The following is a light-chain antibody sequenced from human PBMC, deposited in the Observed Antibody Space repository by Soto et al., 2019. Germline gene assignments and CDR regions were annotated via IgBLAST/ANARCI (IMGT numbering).Light chain of an antibody. J-gene: IGLJ1*01. CDR1: SSDVGDYNY. V-gene: IGLV2-11*01. CDR2: DVS. CDR3: CSYAGSYTSYV. Sequence: QSALTQPRSVSGSPGQSVNISCTGTSSDVGDYNYVSWYQQHPGKAPKLMIYDVSKRPSGVPDRFSGSESGNTASLTISGLQAEDEADYYCCSYAGSYTSYVFGTGTKVTVL.